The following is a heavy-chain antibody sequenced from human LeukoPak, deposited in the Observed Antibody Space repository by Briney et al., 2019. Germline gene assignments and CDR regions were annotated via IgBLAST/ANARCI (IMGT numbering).Heavy chain of an antibody. V-gene: IGHV3-23*01. J-gene: IGHJ4*02. Sequence: GGSLRLSCAASRFTFSSYAMSWVRQAPGKGLEWVSAISGSGGSTYYADSVKGRFTISRDNSKNTLYLQMNSLRAEDTAVYYCATLMPGIAVAGYYFDYWGQGTLVTVSS. CDR1: RFTFSSYA. CDR2: ISGSGGST. D-gene: IGHD6-19*01. CDR3: ATLMPGIAVAGYYFDY.